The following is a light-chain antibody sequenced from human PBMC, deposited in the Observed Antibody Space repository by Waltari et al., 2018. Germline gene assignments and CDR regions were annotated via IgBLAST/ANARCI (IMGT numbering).Light chain of an antibody. Sequence: EIVLPQSPGTLSLSPGERDTLSCRASQTVRTTYLAWYQQKPGQAPTLLIYGASSRATGIPDRFSGSGSGTDFSLTISSLEPEDFAVYYCQQYDISPLTFGGGTKVEIK. CDR1: QTVRTTY. J-gene: IGKJ4*01. CDR2: GAS. CDR3: QQYDISPLT. V-gene: IGKV3-20*01.